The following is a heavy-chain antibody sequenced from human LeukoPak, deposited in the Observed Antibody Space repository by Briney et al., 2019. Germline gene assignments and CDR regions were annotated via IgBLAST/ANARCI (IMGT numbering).Heavy chain of an antibody. CDR1: GYTFTRYG. CDR3: ARRIQYYDSSGYFDY. CDR2: ISADNGNT. D-gene: IGHD3-22*01. Sequence: GASVKVSCKASGYTFTRYGVSWVRQAPGQGPEWMGWISADNGNTNYAQKYQGRVTMTTDTSTSTAYMELRSLRSDDTAVYYCARRIQYYDSSGYFDYWGQGTLVTVSS. J-gene: IGHJ4*02. V-gene: IGHV1-18*04.